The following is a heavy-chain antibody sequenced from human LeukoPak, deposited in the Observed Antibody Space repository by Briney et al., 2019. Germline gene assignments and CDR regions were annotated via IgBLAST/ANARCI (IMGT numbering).Heavy chain of an antibody. CDR2: INPNSGGT. J-gene: IGHJ4*02. CDR3: ARSMVVTAQFDY. V-gene: IGHV1-2*02. CDR1: GYTFTGYY. Sequence: ASVKVSCKASGYTFTGYYMHWGRQAPGQGLEWMGWINPNSGGTNYAQKFQGRVTMTRDTSISTAYMELSRLRSDDTAVYYCARSMVVTAQFDYWGQGTLVTVSS. D-gene: IGHD2-21*02.